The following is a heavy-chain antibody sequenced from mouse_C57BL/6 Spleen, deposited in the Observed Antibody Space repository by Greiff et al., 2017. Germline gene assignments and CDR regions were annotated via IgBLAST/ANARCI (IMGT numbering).Heavy chain of an antibody. CDR2: IYPGSGST. D-gene: IGHD1-1*02. J-gene: IGHJ4*01. Sequence: QVQLQQPGAELVKPGASVKMSCKASGYTFTSYWITWVKQRPGQGLEWIGDIYPGSGSTNYNEKFKSKATLTVDTSSSTAYMQLSSLTSEDSAVYYCARTGGSYDAMDYWGQGTSGTVSS. V-gene: IGHV1-55*01. CDR1: GYTFTSYW. CDR3: ARTGGSYDAMDY.